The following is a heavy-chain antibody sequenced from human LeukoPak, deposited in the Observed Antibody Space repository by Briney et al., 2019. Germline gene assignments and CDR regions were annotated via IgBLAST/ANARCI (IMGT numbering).Heavy chain of an antibody. V-gene: IGHV3-53*01. CDR3: ARDMTD. CDR2: IYSGGST. J-gene: IGHJ4*02. Sequence: GGSLRLACAASGFTVSSSYMTWVRQAPGKGLEWVSVIYSGGSTYYADSVKGRFTISRDNSKNTLYLHMNSLRAEDAAVYYCARDMTDWGQGTLVTVSS. CDR1: GFTVSSSY.